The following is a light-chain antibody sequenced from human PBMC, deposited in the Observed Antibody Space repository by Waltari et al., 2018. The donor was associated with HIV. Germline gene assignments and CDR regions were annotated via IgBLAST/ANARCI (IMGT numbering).Light chain of an antibody. V-gene: IGKV3-15*01. CDR3: QQYNNWSWT. CDR1: QSVSIN. Sequence: EIVMPQSPVTLSVSPGERVPLPCRTSQSVSINLAWYQQRPGQAPRLLIYDASTRATGIPARFSGSGSGTEFTLTINGLQSEDFAIYYCQQYNNWSWTFGLGTKVEIK. J-gene: IGKJ1*01. CDR2: DAS.